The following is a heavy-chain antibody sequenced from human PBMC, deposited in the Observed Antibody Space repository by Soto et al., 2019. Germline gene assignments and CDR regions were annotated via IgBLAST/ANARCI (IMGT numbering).Heavy chain of an antibody. Sequence: ASVKVSCKASGYTFTSYAMHWVRQAPGQRLEWMGWINAGNVNTKYSQKFQGRVTITRDTSASTAYMELSSLRSEDTAVYYCARGRDWGAFDIWGQGTMVTVSS. V-gene: IGHV1-3*01. J-gene: IGHJ3*02. D-gene: IGHD2-21*02. CDR3: ARGRDWGAFDI. CDR2: INAGNVNT. CDR1: GYTFTSYA.